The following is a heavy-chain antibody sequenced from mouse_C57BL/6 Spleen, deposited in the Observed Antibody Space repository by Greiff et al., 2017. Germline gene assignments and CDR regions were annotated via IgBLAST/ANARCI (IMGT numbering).Heavy chain of an antibody. CDR1: GYTFTSYT. Sequence: QVQLQQSGAELARPGASVKMFCKASGYTFTSYTMHWVKQRPGQGLEWIGYINPSSGYTKYNQKFKDKATLTADKSTSTAYMQLSSLTSEDSAVYYCASGDYGYDWYAMNYWGQGTSVTISS. J-gene: IGHJ4*01. CDR3: ASGDYGYDWYAMNY. D-gene: IGHD2-2*01. V-gene: IGHV1-4*01. CDR2: INPSSGYT.